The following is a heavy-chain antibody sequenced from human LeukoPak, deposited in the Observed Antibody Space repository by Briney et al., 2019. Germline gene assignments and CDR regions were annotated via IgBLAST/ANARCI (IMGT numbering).Heavy chain of an antibody. CDR3: ATYENCTITSCFHY. D-gene: IGHD2-2*01. CDR2: INPSGDST. Sequence: ASVKVSCKASGYTFTSYYMHWVRQAPGQGLEWMGIINPSGDSTRYAQKFQGRVTMTRDTSTSTVYTELSSLRSDDTAVFYCATYENCTITSCFHYWGQGTLVTVSS. V-gene: IGHV1-46*01. J-gene: IGHJ4*02. CDR1: GYTFTSYY.